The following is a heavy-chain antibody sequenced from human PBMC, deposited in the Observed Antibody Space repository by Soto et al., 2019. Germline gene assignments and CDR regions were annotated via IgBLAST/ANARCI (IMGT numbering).Heavy chain of an antibody. CDR3: ARDQVGASSFDY. CDR2: IIPSPART. CDR1: GGTFSNSP. J-gene: IGHJ4*02. Sequence: QVQLVQSGAELRKPGSAVKLSSKASGGTFSNSPISWVRQIPGQGPEWMGRIIPSPARTIYSRKFRGRVTLTADKSTQTVYMTLSSLTTEDSGVYYCARDQVGASSFDYWGQGTRVTVSS. D-gene: IGHD1-26*01. V-gene: IGHV1-69*08.